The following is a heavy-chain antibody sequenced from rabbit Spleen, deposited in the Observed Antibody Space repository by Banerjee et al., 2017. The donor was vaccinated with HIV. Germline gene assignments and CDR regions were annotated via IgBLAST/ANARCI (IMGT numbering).Heavy chain of an antibody. J-gene: IGHJ3*01. Sequence: LEESGGGLVKPGGTLTLTCTVSGFSFSSNWICWVRQAPGKGLEWIACIYSYSSGATYYASWAKGRFTISETSSTTVTLQMTSLTAADTATYFCARDPVIAGSAYYDLWGQGTLVTVS. CDR3: ARDPVIAGSAYYDL. D-gene: IGHD8-1*01. CDR2: IYSYSSGAT. CDR1: GFSFSSNW. V-gene: IGHV1S45*01.